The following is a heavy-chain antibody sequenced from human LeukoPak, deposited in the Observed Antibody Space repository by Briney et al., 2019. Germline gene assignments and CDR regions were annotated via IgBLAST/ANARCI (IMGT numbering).Heavy chain of an antibody. CDR2: IRYDGSNK. V-gene: IGHV3-30*02. CDR1: GFTFSSYG. D-gene: IGHD6-6*01. CDR3: AKDLSPYSSSLTFDY. Sequence: GGSLRLSCAASGFTFSSYGMHWVRQAPGKGLEWVAFIRYDGSNKYYADSVKGRFTISRDNSKNTLYVQMNSLRAEDTAVYYCAKDLSPYSSSLTFDYWGQGTLVTVSS. J-gene: IGHJ4*02.